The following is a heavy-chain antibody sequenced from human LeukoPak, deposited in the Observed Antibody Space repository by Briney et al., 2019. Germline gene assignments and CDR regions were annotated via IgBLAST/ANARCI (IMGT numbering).Heavy chain of an antibody. Sequence: GGSLSLSCALSGFTVTDYYMSWVRQAPGKGLEWVSVVYMAGSTYYAHSVRGRFTFSRNTSKNTVYLQMNSLRVEDTAVYYCARNSDILTESYGAFDMWGQGTMVTVSS. CDR3: ARNSDILTESYGAFDM. V-gene: IGHV3-53*01. D-gene: IGHD3-9*01. CDR2: VYMAGST. J-gene: IGHJ3*02. CDR1: GFTVTDYY.